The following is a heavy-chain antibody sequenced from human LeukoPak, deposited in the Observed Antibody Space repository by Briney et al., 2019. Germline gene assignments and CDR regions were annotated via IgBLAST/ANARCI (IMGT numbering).Heavy chain of an antibody. Sequence: GGSLRLSCAASGFTFSSYEMNWVRQAPGKGLEWVSAISGSGGSTYYADSVKGRFTISRDNSKNTLYLQMNSLRAEDTAVYYCAKEFNDTPYLNYFDYWGQGTLVTVSS. CDR3: AKEFNDTPYLNYFDY. J-gene: IGHJ4*02. V-gene: IGHV3-23*01. D-gene: IGHD2-15*01. CDR1: GFTFSSYE. CDR2: ISGSGGST.